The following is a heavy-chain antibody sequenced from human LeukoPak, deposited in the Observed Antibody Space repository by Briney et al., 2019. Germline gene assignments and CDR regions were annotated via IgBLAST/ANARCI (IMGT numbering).Heavy chain of an antibody. CDR2: ISSSSSYI. CDR3: ARDIGNAFDI. J-gene: IGHJ3*02. CDR1: GFTLSSYS. Sequence: PGGSLRLSCAASGFTLSSYSMNWVRQAPGKGLEWVSSISSSSSYIYYADSVKGRFTISRDNAKNSLYLQMNSLRAENTAVYYCARDIGNAFDICGQGTMVTVSS. V-gene: IGHV3-21*01. D-gene: IGHD1-26*01.